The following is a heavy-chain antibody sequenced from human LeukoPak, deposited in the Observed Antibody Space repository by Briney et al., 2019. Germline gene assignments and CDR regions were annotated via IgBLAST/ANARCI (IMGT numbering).Heavy chain of an antibody. Sequence: GGSLRLSCAASGFTFSSYSMNWVRQAPGKGLEWVSSISSSSSCIYYAGSVKGRFTISRDNAKNSLYLQMNSLRAEDTAVYYCARDRGSIWFDPWGQGTLVTVSS. CDR2: ISSSSSCI. J-gene: IGHJ5*02. CDR1: GFTFSSYS. D-gene: IGHD3-16*01. V-gene: IGHV3-21*01. CDR3: ARDRGSIWFDP.